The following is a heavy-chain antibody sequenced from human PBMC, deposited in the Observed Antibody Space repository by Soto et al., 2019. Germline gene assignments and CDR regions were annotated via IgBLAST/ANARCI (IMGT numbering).Heavy chain of an antibody. CDR3: ALIDYGAREYYYGMDV. Sequence: QVQLVESGGGLVKPGGSLSLSCAASGFTFSDYYMSWIRQAPGKGLEWVSYISSSGSTIYYADSVKGRFTISRDNAKNSLYLQMNSLRAEDTAVYYCALIDYGAREYYYGMDVWGQGTTVTVSS. CDR1: GFTFSDYY. CDR2: ISSSGSTI. D-gene: IGHD4-17*01. J-gene: IGHJ6*02. V-gene: IGHV3-11*01.